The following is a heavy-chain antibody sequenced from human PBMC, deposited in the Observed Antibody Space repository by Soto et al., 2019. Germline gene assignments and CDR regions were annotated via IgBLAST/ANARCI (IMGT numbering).Heavy chain of an antibody. V-gene: IGHV4-31*03. CDR3: ARGVGYCSSTSCYWHYYYGMDV. J-gene: IGHJ6*02. D-gene: IGHD2-2*01. CDR1: GGSISSGGYY. CDR2: IYYSGST. Sequence: QVQLQESGPGLVKPSQTLSLTCTVSGGSISSGGYYWSWIRQHPGKGLEWIGYIYYSGSTYYNPSLKSRVTMSVDTSKNQFSLKLSSVTVADTAVYYCARGVGYCSSTSCYWHYYYGMDVWGQGTTVTVSS.